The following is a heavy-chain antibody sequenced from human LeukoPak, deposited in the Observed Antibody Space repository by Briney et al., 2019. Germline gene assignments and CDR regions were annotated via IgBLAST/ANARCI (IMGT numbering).Heavy chain of an antibody. CDR3: AKDNWRYGSGTLTRYYYYGMDV. CDR2: ISWNSGSI. CDR1: GFTFDDYA. V-gene: IGHV3-9*01. D-gene: IGHD3-10*01. Sequence: GRSLRLSCAASGFTFDDYAMHWVRQAPGKGLEWVSGISWNSGSIGCADSVKGRFTISRDNAKNSLYLQMNSLRAEDTALYYCAKDNWRYGSGTLTRYYYYGMDVWGQGTTVTVSS. J-gene: IGHJ6*02.